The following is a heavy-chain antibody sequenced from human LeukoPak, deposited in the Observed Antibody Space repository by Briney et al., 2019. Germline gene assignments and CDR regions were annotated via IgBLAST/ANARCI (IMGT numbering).Heavy chain of an antibody. J-gene: IGHJ3*02. CDR1: GFTFSSYA. D-gene: IGHD5-12*01. CDR2: ISGSGGST. V-gene: IGHV3-23*01. CDR3: AKALKWGYDRDAFDI. Sequence: AGGSLRLSCAASGFTFSSYAMSWVRQAPGKGLEWVSAISGSGGSTYYADSVKGRFTISRDNSKNTLYLQMNSLRAEDMAVYYCAKALKWGYDRDAFDIWGQGTMVTVSS.